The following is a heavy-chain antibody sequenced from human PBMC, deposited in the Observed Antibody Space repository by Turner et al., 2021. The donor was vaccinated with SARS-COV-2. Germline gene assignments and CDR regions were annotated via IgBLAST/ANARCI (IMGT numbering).Heavy chain of an antibody. CDR2: IYYSGST. V-gene: IGHV4-39*01. J-gene: IGHJ4*02. Sequence: QLQLQESGPGLVKPSETLSLTCTVSGGSISSSCYYWGWIRQPPGKGLEWIGSIYYSGSTYYNPSLKSRVTISVDTSKNQFSLKLSSVTAADTAVYYCARHHYYDSSGYYLPPFDYWGQGTLVTVSS. CDR3: ARHHYYDSSGYYLPPFDY. CDR1: GGSISSSCYY. D-gene: IGHD3-22*01.